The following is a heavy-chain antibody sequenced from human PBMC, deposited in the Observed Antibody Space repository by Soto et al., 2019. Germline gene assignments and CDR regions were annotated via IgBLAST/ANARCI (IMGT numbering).Heavy chain of an antibody. D-gene: IGHD5-18*01. J-gene: IGHJ4*02. CDR1: GFTFSSYA. V-gene: IGHV3-30*04. Sequence: GGSLRLSCAASGFTFSSYAMHWVRQAPGKGLEWVAVISYDGSNKYYADSVKGRFTISRDNSKNTLYLQMNSLRAEDTAVYYCARDAQLEGFDYWGQGTLVTVSS. CDR3: ARDAQLEGFDY. CDR2: ISYDGSNK.